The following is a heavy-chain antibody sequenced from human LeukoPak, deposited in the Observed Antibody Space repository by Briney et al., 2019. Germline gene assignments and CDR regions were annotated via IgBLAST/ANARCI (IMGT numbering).Heavy chain of an antibody. CDR2: ISSSSSTI. V-gene: IGHV3-48*01. J-gene: IGHJ4*02. CDR3: ARDGSSSSFDY. CDR1: GFTFSSYS. Sequence: PGGSLRLSCAASGFTFSSYSMNWVRQAPGKGLEWVSYISSSSSTIYYADSVKGRFTISRDNAKNSLYLQMNSLRAEDTAVYYCARDGSSSSFDYWGQGALVAVSS. D-gene: IGHD6-6*01.